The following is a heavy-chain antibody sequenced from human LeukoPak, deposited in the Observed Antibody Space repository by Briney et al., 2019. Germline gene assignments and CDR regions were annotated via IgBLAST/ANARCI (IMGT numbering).Heavy chain of an antibody. Sequence: ASVKVSCKASGYTFSGYYMHWVRQAPGQGLEWMGQINPNNGGTNYAQKFQGRVTMTRDTSISTAYMELSRLTSADTAVYYCARPYSGYDWCDYWGQGTLVTVS. CDR2: INPNNGGT. J-gene: IGHJ4*02. CDR3: ARPYSGYDWCDY. D-gene: IGHD5-12*01. CDR1: GYTFSGYY. V-gene: IGHV1-2*06.